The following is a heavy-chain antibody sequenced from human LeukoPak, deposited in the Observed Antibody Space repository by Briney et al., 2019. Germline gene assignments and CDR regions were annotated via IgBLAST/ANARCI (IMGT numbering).Heavy chain of an antibody. D-gene: IGHD3-22*01. CDR1: GFTFSNAW. CDR3: ASLGGSGYMGY. V-gene: IGHV3-74*01. Sequence: GGSLRLSCAASGFTFSNAWMSRVRQAPGKGLVWVSRIKSDGSYTNYADSVKGRFTISRDNAKNMLYLQMNTLSAEDTAVYYCASLGGSGYMGYWGQGTLVTVSS. CDR2: IKSDGSYT. J-gene: IGHJ4*02.